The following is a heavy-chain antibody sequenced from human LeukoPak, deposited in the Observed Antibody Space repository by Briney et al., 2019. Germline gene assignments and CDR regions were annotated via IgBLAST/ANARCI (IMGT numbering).Heavy chain of an antibody. CDR1: GFTFSNYG. CDR3: AKGLDCSDGDCYDRG. D-gene: IGHD2-15*01. V-gene: IGHV3-30*18. CDR2: ISYDGSNK. J-gene: IGHJ4*02. Sequence: GGSLRLSCAASGFTFSNYGIHWVRQAPGKGLEWVAFISYDGSNKYYADSVKGRFTISRDNSKNTLYLQMNTLRAEDTALYYCAKGLDCSDGDCYDRGWGQGTLVTVSS.